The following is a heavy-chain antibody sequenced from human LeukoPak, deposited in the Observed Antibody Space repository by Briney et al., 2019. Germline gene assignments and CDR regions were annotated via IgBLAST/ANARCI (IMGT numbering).Heavy chain of an antibody. V-gene: IGHV3-20*04. CDR3: ARVVNYDNLCSFDY. CDR2: INWNGGST. J-gene: IGHJ4*02. D-gene: IGHD3-16*01. Sequence: GGSLRLSCAASGFXFDDYGISWVRQAPGKGLEWVSGINWNGGSTGYAGSVKGRFTISRDNAKNSLYLQMNSLRAEDTALYYCARVVNYDNLCSFDYWGQATLVTVSS. CDR1: GFXFDDYG.